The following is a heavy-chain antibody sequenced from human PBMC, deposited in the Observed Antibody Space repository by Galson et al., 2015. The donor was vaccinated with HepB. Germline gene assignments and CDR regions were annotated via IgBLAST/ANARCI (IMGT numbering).Heavy chain of an antibody. V-gene: IGHV3-7*03. Sequence: SLRLSCATSGFIFSSHWMTWVRQAPGKGLEWVANINKDGSDTYYADSVKGRFTISRDNAKNSLYLQMNSLRAEDTAVYYCARDQISGDYPYWGQGTVVTVSS. CDR2: INKDGSDT. D-gene: IGHD4-17*01. J-gene: IGHJ4*02. CDR3: ARDQISGDYPY. CDR1: GFIFSSHW.